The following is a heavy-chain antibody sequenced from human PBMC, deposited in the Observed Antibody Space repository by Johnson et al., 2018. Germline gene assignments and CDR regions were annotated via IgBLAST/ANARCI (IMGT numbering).Heavy chain of an antibody. V-gene: IGHV3-23*04. J-gene: IGHJ3*01. CDR1: GFTFSSYA. Sequence: VQLVQSGGGLVQPGGSLRLSCAASGFTFSSYAMSWVRQAPGKGLEWVSAISGSGGSTYYADSVKGRFTISRDNSKNTLFLQMNSLRAEDTAVYYCARDRSCVQLWLRGGGDAFDLWGQGTMVTVSS. CDR3: ARDRSCVQLWLRGGGDAFDL. D-gene: IGHD5-18*01. CDR2: ISGSGGST.